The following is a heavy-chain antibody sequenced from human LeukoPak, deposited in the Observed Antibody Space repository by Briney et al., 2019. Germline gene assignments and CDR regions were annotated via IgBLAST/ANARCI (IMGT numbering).Heavy chain of an antibody. V-gene: IGHV3-7*01. D-gene: IGHD1-1*01. Sequence: PGGTRRLSCVASGFSFSTSWMTWVRQAPGKGLEWVANIRKDGGEIYYVDSVKGRFTISRDNTKNSLYLQMNSLRVEDTAVYYCARDGDRWNDFYHWGQGTLVTVSS. CDR3: ARDGDRWNDFYH. CDR1: GFSFSTSW. J-gene: IGHJ4*02. CDR2: IRKDGGEI.